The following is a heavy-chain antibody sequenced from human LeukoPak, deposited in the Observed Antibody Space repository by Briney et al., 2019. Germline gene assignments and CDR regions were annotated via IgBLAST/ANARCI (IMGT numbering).Heavy chain of an antibody. CDR2: IYSGGST. CDR3: ARGGGSITVDY. CDR1: GFTFSNYG. V-gene: IGHV3-53*04. D-gene: IGHD1-14*01. Sequence: GGSLRLSCAASGFTFSNYGMHWVRQAPGKGLEWVSVIYSGGSTYYADSVKSRFTISRHNSKNTLYLQMNSLRAEDTAVYYCARGGGSITVDYWGQGTLVTVSS. J-gene: IGHJ4*02.